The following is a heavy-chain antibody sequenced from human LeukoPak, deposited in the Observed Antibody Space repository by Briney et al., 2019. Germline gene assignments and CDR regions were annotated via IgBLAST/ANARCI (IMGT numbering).Heavy chain of an antibody. D-gene: IGHD1-14*01. J-gene: IGHJ4*02. CDR2: IYYSGSP. V-gene: IGHV4-39*07. CDR3: AREILGGFNPGAY. Sequence: SETLSLACTVSGGSISNNNYYWAWIRQPPGKGLECIGSIYYSGSPYYNPSLKSRVTISVDTSKSQYSLRLSSVTAADTAVYYCAREILGGFNPGAYWGQGTLVTVSS. CDR1: GGSISNNNYY.